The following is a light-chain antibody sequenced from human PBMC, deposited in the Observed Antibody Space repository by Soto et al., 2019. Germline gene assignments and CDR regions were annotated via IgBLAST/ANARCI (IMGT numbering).Light chain of an antibody. CDR2: DTT. CDR3: LISYKGNYL. CDR1: TGAVTNGHY. J-gene: IGLJ1*01. Sequence: QAVVTQEPSLTVSPGGTVTLTCGSSTGAVTNGHYPYWFQQKPGQAPRTLIYDTTNRHSWTPARFSGSLLGGKAALTLSGAQPEDEPEYYCLISYKGNYLFGNVTKVTV. V-gene: IGLV7-46*01.